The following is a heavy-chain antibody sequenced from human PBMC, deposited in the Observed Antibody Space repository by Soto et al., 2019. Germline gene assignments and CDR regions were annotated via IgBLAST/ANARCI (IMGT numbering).Heavy chain of an antibody. J-gene: IGHJ4*02. CDR2: INPSGGTT. CDR1: GYTFSSYY. Sequence: QVQLVQSGAEVKKPGASVKVACKASGYTFSSYYLHWVRQAPGQGLEWMGIINPSGGTTTYAQNFGDRINMTRDRSTNTVFMELSSLRSEDTAVYFCARDRAYGDYNLVYWGQGTLVSVSA. V-gene: IGHV1-46*01. D-gene: IGHD4-17*01. CDR3: ARDRAYGDYNLVY.